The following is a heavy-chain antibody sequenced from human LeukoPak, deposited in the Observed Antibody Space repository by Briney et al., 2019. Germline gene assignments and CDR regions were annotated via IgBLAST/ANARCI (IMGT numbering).Heavy chain of an antibody. J-gene: IGHJ5*02. CDR2: ISPDGREK. V-gene: IGHV3-7*01. Sequence: GGSLRLSCAGSGFTFNNYWMYWVRQAPGKGLEWVANISPDGREKKYVDSLKGRFTISRDNAKNSVFLQMNSLTAEDTAVYFCARPTDEFRLDLWGQGTLVTVSS. D-gene: IGHD4-11*01. CDR3: ARPTDEFRLDL. CDR1: GFTFNNYW.